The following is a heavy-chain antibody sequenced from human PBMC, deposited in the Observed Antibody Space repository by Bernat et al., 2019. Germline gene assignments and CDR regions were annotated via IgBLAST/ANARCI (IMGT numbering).Heavy chain of an antibody. CDR3: ARHDATTYYYDSSGYGYWYFVL. V-gene: IGHV4-39*01. CDR1: GGSISSSSYY. D-gene: IGHD3-22*01. CDR2: IYYSGST. Sequence: QLQLQESGPGLVKPSETLSLTCTVSGGSISSSSYYWGWIRQPPGKGLEWIGSIYYSGSTYYSPSLKSRVTISVDTSKNQFSLRLSSVTAADTAVYYCARHDATTYYYDSSGYGYWYFVLWGRGTLVTVPS. J-gene: IGHJ2*01.